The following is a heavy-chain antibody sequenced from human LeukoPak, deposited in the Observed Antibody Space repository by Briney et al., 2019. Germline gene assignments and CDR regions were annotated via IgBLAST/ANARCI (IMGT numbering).Heavy chain of an antibody. CDR1: GFTFSSYG. CDR3: AKDGGYSYGYDY. J-gene: IGHJ4*02. CDR2: ISYDGSNK. V-gene: IGHV3-30*18. D-gene: IGHD5-18*01. Sequence: GRSLRLSCAASGFTFSSYGMHWVRQAPGKGLEWVAVISYDGSNKYYADSVKGRFTISRDNSKNTLYLQMNGLRAEDTAVYYCAKDGGYSYGYDYWGQGTLVTVSS.